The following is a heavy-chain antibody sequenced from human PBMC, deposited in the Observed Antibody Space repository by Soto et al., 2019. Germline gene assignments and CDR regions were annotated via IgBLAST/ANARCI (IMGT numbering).Heavy chain of an antibody. V-gene: IGHV1-18*04. CDR2: ISAYNGNT. CDR3: AREPIKWEPRSDAFDI. D-gene: IGHD1-26*01. Sequence: QVQLVQSGAEVKKPGASVKVSCKASGYTFTSYGISWVRQAPGQGLEWMGWISAYNGNTNYAQKLQGRVTMTTDTSTSTAYMELRSLRSDDTAVHYCAREPIKWEPRSDAFDIWGQGTMVTVSS. J-gene: IGHJ3*02. CDR1: GYTFTSYG.